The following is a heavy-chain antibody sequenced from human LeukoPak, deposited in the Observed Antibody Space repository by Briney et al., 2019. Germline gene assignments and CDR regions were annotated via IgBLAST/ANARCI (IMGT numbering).Heavy chain of an antibody. J-gene: IGHJ4*02. CDR1: GFTFSSYE. D-gene: IGHD1-26*01. V-gene: IGHV3-48*03. Sequence: GGSLRLSCAAPGFTFSSYEMNWVRQAPGKGLEWVSYISSSGSTIYYADSVKGRFTISRDNAKNSLYLQMNSLRAEDTAVYYCAVGGRIVGASDYWGQGTLVTVSS. CDR2: ISSSGSTI. CDR3: AVGGRIVGASDY.